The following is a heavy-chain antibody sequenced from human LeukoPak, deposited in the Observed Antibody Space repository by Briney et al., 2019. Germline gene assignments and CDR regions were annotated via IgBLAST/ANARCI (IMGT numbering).Heavy chain of an antibody. D-gene: IGHD6-19*01. V-gene: IGHV1-2*04. J-gene: IGHJ4*02. Sequence: ASVKVSCKASGYTFTGYYMHWVRQAPGQGLEWMRWINPNSGGTNYAQKFQGWVTMTRDTSISTAYMELSRLRSDDTAVYYCARGGSSGWRYYFDYWGQGTLVTVSS. CDR2: INPNSGGT. CDR3: ARGGSSGWRYYFDY. CDR1: GYTFTGYY.